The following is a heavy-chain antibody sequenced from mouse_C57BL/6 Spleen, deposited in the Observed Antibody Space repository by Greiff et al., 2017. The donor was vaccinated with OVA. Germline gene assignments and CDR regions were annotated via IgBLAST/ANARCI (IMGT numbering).Heavy chain of an antibody. Sequence: DVHLVESGGGLVKPGGSLKLSCAASGFTFSDYGMHWVRQAPEKGLEWVAYISSGSSTIYYADTVKGRFTFSRDNAKNTLFLQMTSLRSEDTAMYYCARDYDYEDYFDYWGQGTTLTVSS. V-gene: IGHV5-17*01. CDR3: ARDYDYEDYFDY. J-gene: IGHJ2*01. CDR2: ISSGSSTI. D-gene: IGHD2-4*01. CDR1: GFTFSDYG.